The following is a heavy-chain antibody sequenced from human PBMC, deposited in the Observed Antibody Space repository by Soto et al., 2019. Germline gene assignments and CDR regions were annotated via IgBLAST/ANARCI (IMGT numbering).Heavy chain of an antibody. Sequence: SETLSLTCSVSAGSISSVGYYWNWIRQHPGKGLEWIGYIYHSGGTYSSPSLRSRVSISVDTSNNQFSLKLSSVTAADTAVYYCARDRGGHGGFDYWGQGTLVTVSS. J-gene: IGHJ4*02. V-gene: IGHV4-31*03. CDR3: ARDRGGHGGFDY. CDR1: AGSISSVGYY. D-gene: IGHD3-16*01. CDR2: IYHSGGT.